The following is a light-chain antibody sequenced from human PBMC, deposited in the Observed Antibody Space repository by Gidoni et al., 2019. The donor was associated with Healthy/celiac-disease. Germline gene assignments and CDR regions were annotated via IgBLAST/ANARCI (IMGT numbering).Light chain of an antibody. V-gene: IGKV1-33*01. Sequence: IQMTPSPSSLYASVGDRVTITCQASQDISNYLNWYQQKPGKAPKLLIYDASNLETGVPSRFSGSGSGTDFTFTISSLQPEDIATYYCQQYDNLPTFGGGTKVEIK. CDR3: QQYDNLPT. J-gene: IGKJ4*01. CDR2: DAS. CDR1: QDISNY.